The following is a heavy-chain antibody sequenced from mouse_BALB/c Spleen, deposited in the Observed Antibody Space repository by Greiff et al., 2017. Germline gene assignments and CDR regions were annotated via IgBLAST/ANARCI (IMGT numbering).Heavy chain of an antibody. CDR3: ARLLRLPSYYAMDY. J-gene: IGHJ4*01. CDR2: INPSNGRT. D-gene: IGHD1-2*01. V-gene: IGHV1S81*02. CDR1: GYTFTSYW. Sequence: QVQLQQPGAELVKPGASVKLSCKASGYTFTSYWMHWVKQRPGQGLEWIGEINPSNGRTNYNEKFKSKATLTVDKSSSTAYMQLSSLTSEDSAVYYCARLLRLPSYYAMDYWGQGTSGTVSS.